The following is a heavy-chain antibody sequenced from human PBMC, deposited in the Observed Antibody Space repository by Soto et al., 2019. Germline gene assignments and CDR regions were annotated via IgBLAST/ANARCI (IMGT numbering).Heavy chain of an antibody. Sequence: ASVKVSCKASGYTFTGYYMHWVRQAPGQGLEWMGWINPNSGGTNYAQKFQGRVTMTRDTSISTAYMELSRLRSDDTAVYYCARDRRRYYYYGMDVWGHGTTVTVSS. V-gene: IGHV1-2*02. CDR3: ARDRRRYYYYGMDV. CDR1: GYTFTGYY. CDR2: INPNSGGT. J-gene: IGHJ6*02.